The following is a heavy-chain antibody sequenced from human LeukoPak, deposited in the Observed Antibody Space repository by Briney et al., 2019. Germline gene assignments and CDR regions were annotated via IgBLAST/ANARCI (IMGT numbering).Heavy chain of an antibody. CDR1: GYTFTGYY. J-gene: IGHJ4*02. CDR3: ARGYPLEMATITLPDY. Sequence: ASVKVSCKASGYTFTGYYMHRVRQAPGQGLEWMGWINPNSGGTNYAQKFQGRVTMTRNTSISTAYMELSRLRSDDTAVYYCARGYPLEMATITLPDYWGQGTLVTVSS. CDR2: INPNSGGT. D-gene: IGHD5-24*01. V-gene: IGHV1-2*02.